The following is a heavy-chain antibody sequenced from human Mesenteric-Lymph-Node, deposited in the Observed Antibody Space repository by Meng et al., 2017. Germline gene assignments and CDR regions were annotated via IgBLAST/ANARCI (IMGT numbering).Heavy chain of an antibody. J-gene: IGHJ4*02. CDR3: ARAWNSYMFFDY. D-gene: IGHD3-3*01. CDR2: INPNSGGT. Sequence: ASVKVSCKASGYTFTGYYMHWVRQAPGQGLEWMGWINPNSGGTNYAQKFQGRVTTTRDTSISTAYMELSRLRSDDTAVYYCARAWNSYMFFDYWGQGTLVTVSS. CDR1: GYTFTGYY. V-gene: IGHV1-2*02.